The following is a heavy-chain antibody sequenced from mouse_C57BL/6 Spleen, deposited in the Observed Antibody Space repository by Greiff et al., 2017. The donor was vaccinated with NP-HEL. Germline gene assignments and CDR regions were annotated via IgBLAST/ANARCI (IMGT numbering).Heavy chain of an antibody. V-gene: IGHV1-4*01. J-gene: IGHJ4*01. Sequence: VQLQQSGAELARPGASVKMSCKASGYTFTSYTMHWVKQRPGQGLEWIGYINPSSGYTKYNQKFKDKATLTADKSSSTAYMQLSSLTSEDSAVYYCARGGDYDDGYAMDYWGQGTSVTVSS. CDR3: ARGGDYDDGYAMDY. CDR2: INPSSGYT. CDR1: GYTFTSYT. D-gene: IGHD2-4*01.